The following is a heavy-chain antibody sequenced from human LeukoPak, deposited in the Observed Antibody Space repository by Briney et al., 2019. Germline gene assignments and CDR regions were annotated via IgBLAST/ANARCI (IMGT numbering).Heavy chain of an antibody. CDR2: ISGSGGST. CDR3: AKKDGYTIKSFDY. V-gene: IGHV3-23*01. Sequence: PGGSLRLSCAASGFTFSSYAMSWVRQAPGKGLEWVSAISGSGGSTYYADSVKGRFTISRDNSKNTLYLQMNSLRAEGTAVYYCAKKDGYTIKSFDYWGQGTLVTVSS. D-gene: IGHD5-12*01. J-gene: IGHJ4*02. CDR1: GFTFSSYA.